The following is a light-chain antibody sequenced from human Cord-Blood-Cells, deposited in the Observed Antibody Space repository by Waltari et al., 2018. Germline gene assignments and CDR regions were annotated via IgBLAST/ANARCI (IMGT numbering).Light chain of an antibody. J-gene: IGLJ2*01. V-gene: IGLV2-11*01. CDR3: CSYAGSYTLEV. CDR1: SSDVGGYNY. Sequence: QSALTQPRSVSGSPGQSVTISCTGTSSDVGGYNYVSWYQQHPGKAPKLISYDVSKRPSGGPDRFSGSKSGNAASLTISGLQAEDEADYYCCSYAGSYTLEVFGGGTKLTVL. CDR2: DVS.